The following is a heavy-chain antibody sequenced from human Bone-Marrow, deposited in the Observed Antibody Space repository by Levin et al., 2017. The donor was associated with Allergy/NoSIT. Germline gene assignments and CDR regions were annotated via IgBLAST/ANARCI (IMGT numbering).Heavy chain of an antibody. J-gene: IGHJ6*03. CDR2: IYYSGST. Sequence: SETLSLTCTVSGGSISSGGYYWSWIRQHPGKGLEWIGYIYYSGSTYYNPSLKSRVTISVDTSKNQFSLKLSSVTAADTAVYYCARDSPEYYGLEGGGYYYYYYMDVWGKGTTVTVSS. CDR3: ARDSPEYYGLEGGGYYYYYYMDV. V-gene: IGHV4-31*03. D-gene: IGHD4-17*01. CDR1: GGSISSGGYY.